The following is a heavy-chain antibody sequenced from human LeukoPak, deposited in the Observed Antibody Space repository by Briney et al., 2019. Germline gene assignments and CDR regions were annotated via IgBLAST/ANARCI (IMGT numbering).Heavy chain of an antibody. CDR1: GYTFTSYG. CDR2: ISAYNGNT. Sequence: ASVKVSCKASGYTFTSYGISWVRQAPGQGLEWMGWISAYNGNTNYAQKLQGRVTMTTDTSTSTAYMELRSLRSDDTAVYYCARDIGSIDHDILTGYYTPDYWGQGTLVTVSS. D-gene: IGHD3-9*01. V-gene: IGHV1-18*01. J-gene: IGHJ4*02. CDR3: ARDIGSIDHDILTGYYTPDY.